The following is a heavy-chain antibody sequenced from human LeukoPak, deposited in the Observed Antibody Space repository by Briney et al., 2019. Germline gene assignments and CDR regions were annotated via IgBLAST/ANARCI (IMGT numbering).Heavy chain of an antibody. J-gene: IGHJ4*02. CDR3: AISYRKEIGYCTSSSCYYCDF. CDR1: GGTFSYYA. V-gene: IGHV1-69*06. Sequence: SVKVSCKASGGTFSYYAISWVRQAPGQGLEWMGGIIPMFGTTNYAQKFQGRVTITADKSTTTTYMELSSLRSEDTAVYCAISYRKEIGYCTSSSCYYCDFWGQGTLVTVSS. CDR2: IIPMFGTT. D-gene: IGHD2-2*01.